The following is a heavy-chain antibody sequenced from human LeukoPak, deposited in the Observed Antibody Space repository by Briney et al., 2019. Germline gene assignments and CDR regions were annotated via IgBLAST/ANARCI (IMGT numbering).Heavy chain of an antibody. V-gene: IGHV3-21*01. Sequence: GGSLRLSCAASGFTFSSYSMNWVRQAPGKGLEWVSSISSSSSYIYYVDSVKGRFTISRDNAKNSLYLQMNSLRAEDTAVYYCARDPNGSGSLYYYYGMDVWGQGTTVTVSS. CDR3: ARDPNGSGSLYYYYGMDV. CDR1: GFTFSSYS. CDR2: ISSSSSYI. J-gene: IGHJ6*02. D-gene: IGHD3-10*01.